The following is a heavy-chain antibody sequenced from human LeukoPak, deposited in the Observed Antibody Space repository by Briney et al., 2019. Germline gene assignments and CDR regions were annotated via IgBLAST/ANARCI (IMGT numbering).Heavy chain of an antibody. CDR3: ASQRGLGYCSGGSCYRGWEYYFDY. J-gene: IGHJ4*02. D-gene: IGHD2-15*01. CDR1: GYTFTSYA. V-gene: IGHV7-4-1*02. Sequence: ASVKVSCKASGYTFTSYAMNWVRQAPGQGLEWMGWINTNTGNPTYAQGFTGRFVFSLDTSVSTAYLQISSLKAEDTAVYYCASQRGLGYCSGGSCYRGWEYYFDYWGQGTLVTVSS. CDR2: INTNTGNP.